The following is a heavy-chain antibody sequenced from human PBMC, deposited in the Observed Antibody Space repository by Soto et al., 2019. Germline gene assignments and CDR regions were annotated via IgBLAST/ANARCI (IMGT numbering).Heavy chain of an antibody. CDR1: GGSFSGYY. D-gene: IGHD4-17*01. J-gene: IGHJ1*01. CDR3: ASGGLRLYFQH. V-gene: IGHV4-34*01. Sequence: QVQLQQWGAGLLKPSETLSLTCAVYGGSFSGYYWSWIRQPPGKGLEWIGEINHSGSTNYNPSLKSXVTXSXVTSKNQFSLKLSSVTAADTAVYYCASGGLRLYFQHWGQGTLVTVSS. CDR2: INHSGST.